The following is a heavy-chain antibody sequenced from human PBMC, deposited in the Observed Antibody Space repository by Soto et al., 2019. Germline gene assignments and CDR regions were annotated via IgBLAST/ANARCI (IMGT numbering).Heavy chain of an antibody. D-gene: IGHD5-12*01. CDR3: AKERRYSFXAFDI. CDR1: GFTFNFFG. Sequence: HEQLVESGGGVVQAGRSLRLSCAASGFTFNFFGMHWVRQAPGKGLEWVAVISYDGSEKYYADSVKGRFTMSRDNSKNMVYLEMSSLRPEDTSVYYCAKERRYSFXAFDIWGXGXXVT. CDR2: ISYDGSEK. V-gene: IGHV3-30*18. J-gene: IGHJ3*02.